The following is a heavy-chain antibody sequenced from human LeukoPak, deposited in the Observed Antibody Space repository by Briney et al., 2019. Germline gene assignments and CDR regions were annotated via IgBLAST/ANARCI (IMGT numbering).Heavy chain of an antibody. J-gene: IGHJ6*02. CDR3: ARDEGGVTVTTSGGPRGMDV. CDR1: GFTFSIFG. CDR2: IWYDGSNK. D-gene: IGHD4-17*01. Sequence: GGSLRLSCVASGFTFSIFGMHGVRQAPGKGLEWVAVIWYDGSNKYYADSVKGRFTISRDNSKNTLYLQMNSLRAEDTAVYYRARDEGGVTVTTSGGPRGMDVWGQGTTVTVSS. V-gene: IGHV3-33*08.